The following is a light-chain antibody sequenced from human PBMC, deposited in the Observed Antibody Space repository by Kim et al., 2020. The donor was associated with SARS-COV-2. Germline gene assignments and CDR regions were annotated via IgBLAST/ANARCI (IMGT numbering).Light chain of an antibody. V-gene: IGLV2-8*01. CDR3: SSYAGSKIVV. J-gene: IGLJ2*01. CDR2: EVN. CDR1: SSDIGASNF. Sequence: GQSVTISCTGTSSDIGASNFVSWYQQHPGKAPKLMIYEVNKRPSGVPDRFSGSTSGNTASLTVSGLQAEDEADYFCSSYAGSKIVVFGGGTQLTVL.